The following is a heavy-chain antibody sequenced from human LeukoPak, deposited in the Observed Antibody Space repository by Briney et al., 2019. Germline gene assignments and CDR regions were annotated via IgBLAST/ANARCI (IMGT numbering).Heavy chain of an antibody. CDR3: AREGYNWNYWGGSPFDH. D-gene: IGHD1-7*01. CDR2: TYYRSKWYN. J-gene: IGHJ4*02. Sequence: SQTLSLTCAISGDSVSSNSAAWNWIRQSPSRGLEWLGRTYYRSKWYNDYAVSVKSRITINPDTSKNQFSLQLNSVTPEDTAVYYCAREGYNWNYWGGSPFDHWGQGTLVTVSS. V-gene: IGHV6-1*01. CDR1: GDSVSSNSAA.